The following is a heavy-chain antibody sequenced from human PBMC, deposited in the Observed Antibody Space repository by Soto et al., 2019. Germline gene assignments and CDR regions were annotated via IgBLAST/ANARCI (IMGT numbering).Heavy chain of an antibody. D-gene: IGHD6-19*01. V-gene: IGHV4-59*01. Sequence: QVQLQESGPGLVKPSETLSLTCTVSGGSINNYYWSWIRQPPGKGLEWIGYIYFRGSTNYNPSRKGRVTLTADPSKSQFSLKLTSVTAADTAVYYCARFSLQWGGDAFDIWGQGKVVTVSS. J-gene: IGHJ3*02. CDR3: ARFSLQWGGDAFDI. CDR2: IYFRGST. CDR1: GGSINNYY.